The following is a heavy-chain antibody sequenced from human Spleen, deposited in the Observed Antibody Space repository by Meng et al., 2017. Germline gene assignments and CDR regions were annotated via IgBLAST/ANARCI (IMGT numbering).Heavy chain of an antibody. Sequence: SVKVSCKASGGTFSSYAISWVRQAPGQGLEWMGGIIPIFGTANYAQKFQGRVTITADKSTSTAYMELSSLRSEDTAVYYCARSPEQWLVTDNWGQGTLVTVSS. CDR3: ARSPEQWLVTDN. CDR1: GGTFSSYA. V-gene: IGHV1-69*06. J-gene: IGHJ4*02. CDR2: IIPIFGTA. D-gene: IGHD6-19*01.